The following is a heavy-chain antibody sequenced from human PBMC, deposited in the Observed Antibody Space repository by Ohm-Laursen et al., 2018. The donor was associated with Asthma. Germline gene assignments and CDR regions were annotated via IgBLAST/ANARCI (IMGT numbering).Heavy chain of an antibody. CDR3: GRVPSGGSYRFFDY. J-gene: IGHJ4*02. Sequence: SETLSLTCVVSGGSVSGYDWSWIRQPPGKGLEWIGYIYYSGRTYYNPSLKSRVTILVDTSKNQFSLRLSSVTAADTAVYYGGRVPSGGSYRFFDYWGQGTLVTVSS. D-gene: IGHD1-26*01. CDR2: IYYSGRT. CDR1: GGSVSGYD. V-gene: IGHV4-30-4*01.